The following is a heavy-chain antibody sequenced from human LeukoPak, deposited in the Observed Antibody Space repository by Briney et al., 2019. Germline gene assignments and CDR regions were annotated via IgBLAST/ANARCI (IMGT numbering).Heavy chain of an antibody. J-gene: IGHJ4*02. Sequence: SETLSLTCTVSGGSISSSSYYWGWIRQPPGKGLEWIGSIYYSGSTYYNPSLKSRVTISVDTSKNQFSLKLSSVTAADAAVYYCASQGRKNYDSSGYYYASWGQGTVVTVSS. V-gene: IGHV4-39*01. CDR1: GGSISSSSYY. CDR2: IYYSGST. D-gene: IGHD3-22*01. CDR3: ASQGRKNYDSSGYYYAS.